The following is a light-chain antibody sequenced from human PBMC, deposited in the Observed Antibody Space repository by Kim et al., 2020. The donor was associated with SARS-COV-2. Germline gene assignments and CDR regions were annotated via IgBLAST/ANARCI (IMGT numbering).Light chain of an antibody. V-gene: IGKV2-28*01. CDR1: QSLLHGNGYNY. CDR2: LSS. Sequence: DIVMTQSPLSLPVTPGEPASISCRSSQSLLHGNGYNYLDWYLQKPGQSPQLLIYLSSKRASGVPDRFSGSGSGTDFTLKISRVEAEDVGVYYCMQTLQTPYTFGQGTKLEI. CDR3: MQTLQTPYT. J-gene: IGKJ2*01.